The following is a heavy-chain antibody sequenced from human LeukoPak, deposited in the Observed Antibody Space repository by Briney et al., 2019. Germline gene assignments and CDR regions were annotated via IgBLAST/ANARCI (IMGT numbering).Heavy chain of an antibody. J-gene: IGHJ5*02. Sequence: GGSLRLSCAASGFNFNIYGMHWVRQAPGKGLEWVGFIRSKAYGGTTEYAASVKGRFTISRDGSKSIAYLQMNSLKTEDTAVYYCTRDAPNDSSGWFDPWGQGTLVTVSS. CDR3: TRDAPNDSSGWFDP. CDR2: IRSKAYGGTT. V-gene: IGHV3-49*04. D-gene: IGHD3-22*01. CDR1: GFNFNIYG.